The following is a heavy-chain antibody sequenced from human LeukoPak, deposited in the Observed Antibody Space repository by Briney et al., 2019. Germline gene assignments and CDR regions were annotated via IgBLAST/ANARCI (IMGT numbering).Heavy chain of an antibody. V-gene: IGHV3-21*01. CDR1: GFSFMSFS. CDR3: ARVTGTIDY. CDR2: ISSSSTNI. J-gene: IGHJ4*02. Sequence: GGSLRLSCAASGFSFMSFSMNWVRQAPGKGLEWVSSISSSSTNIYYADSVKGRFTISRDNAKNSLYLQMNSLRVEDTAVYYCARVTGTIDYWGQGTLVTVSS. D-gene: IGHD1-20*01.